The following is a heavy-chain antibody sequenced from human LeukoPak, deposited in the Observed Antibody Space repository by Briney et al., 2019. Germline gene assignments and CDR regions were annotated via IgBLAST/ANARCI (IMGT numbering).Heavy chain of an antibody. Sequence: SETLSLTCTVSGGSISSYYWSWIRQPPGKGLEWIGYIYYSGSTNYNPSLKSRVTISVDTSKNQFSLKLSSVTAADPAVYYCAREFRITGTTWYYGMDVWGQGTTVTVSS. J-gene: IGHJ6*02. D-gene: IGHD1-20*01. V-gene: IGHV4-59*01. CDR3: AREFRITGTTWYYGMDV. CDR2: IYYSGST. CDR1: GGSISSYY.